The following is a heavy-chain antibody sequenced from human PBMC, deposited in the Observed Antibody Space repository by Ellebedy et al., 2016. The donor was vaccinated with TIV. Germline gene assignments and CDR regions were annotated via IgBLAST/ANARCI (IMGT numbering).Heavy chain of an antibody. CDR3: ATLTAYCSPTNCYSRDFYGMDA. J-gene: IGHJ6*02. CDR2: IIPHNGDT. V-gene: IGHV1-18*01. D-gene: IGHD2-2*01. Sequence: ASVKVSCKTSGYTFSSYGISWVRQAPGQGLEWMGWIIPHNGDTSYAQKLHDRVTMTTDTSTTTAYMELRSLRSDGTAVYYCATLTAYCSPTNCYSRDFYGMDAWGQGTTVTVSS. CDR1: GYTFSSYG.